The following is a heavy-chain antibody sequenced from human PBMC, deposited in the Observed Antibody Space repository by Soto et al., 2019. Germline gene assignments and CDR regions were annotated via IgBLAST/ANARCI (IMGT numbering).Heavy chain of an antibody. Sequence: GGSLRLSCKGSGYSFTSYWIGWVRQMPGKGLEWMGIIYPGDSDTRYSPSFQGQVTISADKSISTAYLQWSSLKASDTAMYYCARAALEMATTCFDYWGQGTLVTVSS. D-gene: IGHD1-1*01. J-gene: IGHJ4*02. CDR2: IYPGDSDT. CDR1: GYSFTSYW. CDR3: ARAALEMATTCFDY. V-gene: IGHV5-51*01.